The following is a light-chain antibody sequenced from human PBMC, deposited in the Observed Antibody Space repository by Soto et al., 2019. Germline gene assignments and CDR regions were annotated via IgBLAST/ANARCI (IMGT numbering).Light chain of an antibody. V-gene: IGKV3-15*01. CDR3: QQYNNWPLT. Sequence: EIVMTQSPATLSVSPGERATLSCRASQSVSSNLAWYQQQPGQAPRLLIYGASTRATGFPARFSGSGSGTEFTLPISSLQPEDLAVYYCQQYNNWPLTFGGGTKVEIK. CDR2: GAS. J-gene: IGKJ4*01. CDR1: QSVSSN.